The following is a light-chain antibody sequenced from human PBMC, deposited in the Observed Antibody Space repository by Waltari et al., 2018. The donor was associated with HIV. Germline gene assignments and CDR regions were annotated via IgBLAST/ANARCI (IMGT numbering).Light chain of an antibody. CDR3: ASYTRSGILL. Sequence: QSALTQPASVSGSPGKSITIPCICSSRYIGAYNFVPWFQQRPGKAPKLMIYEVRDRPSGSSNRFSGSKSGITASLTISGLQADDEADYYCASYTRSGILLFGGGTRLTVL. CDR2: EVR. V-gene: IGLV2-14*01. J-gene: IGLJ2*01. CDR1: SRYIGAYNF.